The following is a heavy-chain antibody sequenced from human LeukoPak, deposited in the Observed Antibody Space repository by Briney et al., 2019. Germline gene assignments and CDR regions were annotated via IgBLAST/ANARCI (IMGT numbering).Heavy chain of an antibody. CDR3: ARDRRDGYNYGEPDAFDI. V-gene: IGHV1-18*01. Sequence: ASVKVSCKASGYTFTSYGISWVRQAPGQGLEWMGWISAYNGNTNYAQKLQGRVTMTTDTSTSTAYMELRSLRSEDTAVYYCARDRRDGYNYGEPDAFDIWGQGTMVTVSS. CDR1: GYTFTSYG. CDR2: ISAYNGNT. D-gene: IGHD5-24*01. J-gene: IGHJ3*02.